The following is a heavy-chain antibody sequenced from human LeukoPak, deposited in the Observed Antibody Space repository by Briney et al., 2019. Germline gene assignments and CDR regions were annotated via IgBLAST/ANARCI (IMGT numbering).Heavy chain of an antibody. J-gene: IGHJ4*02. CDR1: GFTFSSYA. V-gene: IGHV3-23*01. CDR3: AKAIRVITFGGVIVPDY. D-gene: IGHD3-16*02. Sequence: PGGSLRLSCAASGFTFSSYAMSWVRQAPGKGLEWVSAISGSGGSTYYADSVKGRFTISRDNSKNTLYLQMNSLRAGDTAVYYCAKAIRVITFGGVIVPDYWGQGTLVTVSS. CDR2: ISGSGGST.